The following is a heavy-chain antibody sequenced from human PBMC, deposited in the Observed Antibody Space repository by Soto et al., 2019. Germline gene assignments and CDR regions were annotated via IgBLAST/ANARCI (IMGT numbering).Heavy chain of an antibody. J-gene: IGHJ4*02. Sequence: PSETLSLTCTASGGSINTDPYFWGWIRQPPGKGPEWIGSISYNGRIHDNPSLTSRLTTSVDTSKSQFSLSLSSVTAADTAVYYCARHGVYDSSYPSYFDYWGQGSLVTVSS. CDR3: ARHGVYDSSYPSYFDY. D-gene: IGHD2-8*01. CDR2: ISYNGRI. V-gene: IGHV4-39*01. CDR1: GGSINTDPYF.